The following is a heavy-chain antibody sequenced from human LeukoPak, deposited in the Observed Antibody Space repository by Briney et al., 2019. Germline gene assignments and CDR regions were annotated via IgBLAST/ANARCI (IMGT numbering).Heavy chain of an antibody. D-gene: IGHD2-8*02. J-gene: IGHJ4*02. V-gene: IGHV3-53*05. Sequence: GGSLRLSXAASGFTVRSNDMSWVRQAPGKGLEWVSLIYSGDNTYYADSVKGRFTISRDNSKNTLYLQMNNLRVEDTAVYYCARDWWGDYWGQGTLVTVSS. CDR2: IYSGDNT. CDR3: ARDWWGDY. CDR1: GFTVRSND.